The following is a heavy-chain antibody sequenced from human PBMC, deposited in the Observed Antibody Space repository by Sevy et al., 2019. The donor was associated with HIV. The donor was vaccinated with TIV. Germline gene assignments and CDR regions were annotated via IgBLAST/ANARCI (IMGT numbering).Heavy chain of an antibody. V-gene: IGHV3-23*01. D-gene: IGHD6-6*01. CDR1: GFTFSSYG. CDR2: ISESDERI. Sequence: GGSLRLSCGASGFTFSSYGMSWVRQAPGKVLEWISTISESDERIKHADSVKGRFTISRDNSKKILYLQMRSLRAEDTAVYYCARNLGALPNYYYGVDVWGQGTTVTVSS. J-gene: IGHJ6*02. CDR3: ARNLGALPNYYYGVDV.